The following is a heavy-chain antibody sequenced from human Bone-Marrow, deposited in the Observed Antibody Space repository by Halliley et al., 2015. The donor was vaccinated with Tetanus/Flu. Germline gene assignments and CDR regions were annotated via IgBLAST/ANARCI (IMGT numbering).Heavy chain of an antibody. Sequence: TLSLTCTVSGASVISTAFYWGWVRQPPGKGLEWIGRIDSAGNTHYDPSFEGRVIIAVDTSKNQFSLSLRSVIAADTAVYHCARHRRGQFGWLLSYYFDSWGQGNLVTVSS. CDR1: GASVISTAFY. D-gene: IGHD3-9*01. CDR3: ARHRRGQFGWLLSYYFDS. V-gene: IGHV4-39*01. J-gene: IGHJ4*02. CDR2: IDSAGNT.